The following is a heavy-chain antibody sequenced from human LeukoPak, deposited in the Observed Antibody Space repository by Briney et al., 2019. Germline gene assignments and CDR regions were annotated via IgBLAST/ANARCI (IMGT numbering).Heavy chain of an antibody. D-gene: IGHD7-27*01. CDR1: GYTFTDHY. Sequence: ASVKVSCKALGYTFTDHYFHWLRQAPGQGIEWMGWIHPGRGDTNIAQKFRGRVSLTRDMSISTAYMELGRLTSDDTAVYYCARDHNWGPDYWGQGTLVSVSS. CDR2: IHPGRGDT. J-gene: IGHJ4*02. CDR3: ARDHNWGPDY. V-gene: IGHV1-2*02.